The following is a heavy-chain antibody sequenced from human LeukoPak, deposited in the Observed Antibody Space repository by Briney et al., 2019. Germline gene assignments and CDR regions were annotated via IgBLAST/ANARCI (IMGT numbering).Heavy chain of an antibody. CDR1: GGSISSSSYY. J-gene: IGHJ5*02. D-gene: IGHD1/OR15-1a*01. V-gene: IGHV4-39*07. Sequence: SETLSLTCTVSGGSISSSSYYWGWIRQPPGTGLEWIGSIYYSGSTNYNPSLKSRVTISVDTSKNQFSLKLSSVTAADTAVYYCARETPRAGTPNWSDPWGQGTLVTVSS. CDR2: IYYSGST. CDR3: ARETPRAGTPNWSDP.